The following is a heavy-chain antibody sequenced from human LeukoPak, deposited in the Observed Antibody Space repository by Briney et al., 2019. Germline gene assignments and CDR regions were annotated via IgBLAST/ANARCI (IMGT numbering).Heavy chain of an antibody. Sequence: PSETLSLTCAVYGGSFSGYYWSWIRQPPGKGLEWIGEISHSGSTNYNPSLKSRVTISVDTSKNQFSLKLSSVTAADTAVYYCARLGYGDWPDYWGQGTLVTVSS. J-gene: IGHJ4*02. V-gene: IGHV4-34*01. D-gene: IGHD4-17*01. CDR2: ISHSGST. CDR1: GGSFSGYY. CDR3: ARLGYGDWPDY.